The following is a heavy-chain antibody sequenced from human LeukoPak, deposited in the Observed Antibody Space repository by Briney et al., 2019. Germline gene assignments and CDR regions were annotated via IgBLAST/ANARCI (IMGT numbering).Heavy chain of an antibody. CDR2: IWFDGSDK. CDR3: ARDPGHCGGGNCHSLYSFDY. V-gene: IGHV3-33*01. D-gene: IGHD2-15*01. J-gene: IGHJ4*02. CDR1: GFTFSSYG. Sequence: PGRSLRLYCVSSGFTFSSYGMHALRQAPGKGLEWVAVIWFDGSDKYYADSVKGRFTISRDDSKNTLYLQMNSLRAEDTAVFYCARDPGHCGGGNCHSLYSFDYWGQGTLVTVSS.